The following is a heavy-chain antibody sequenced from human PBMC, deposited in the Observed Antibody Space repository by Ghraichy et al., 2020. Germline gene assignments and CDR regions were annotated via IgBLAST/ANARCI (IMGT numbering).Heavy chain of an antibody. CDR2: INHSGST. Sequence: SETLSLTCAVYGGSFSGYYWSWIRQPPGKGLEWIGEINHSGSTNYNPSLKSRVTISVDPSKNQFSLKLSSLTAADTAVYYCARGRKRGLDYYYGMDVWGQGTTVTVSS. CDR1: GGSFSGYY. V-gene: IGHV4-34*01. J-gene: IGHJ6*02. CDR3: ARGRKRGLDYYYGMDV. D-gene: IGHD3-10*01.